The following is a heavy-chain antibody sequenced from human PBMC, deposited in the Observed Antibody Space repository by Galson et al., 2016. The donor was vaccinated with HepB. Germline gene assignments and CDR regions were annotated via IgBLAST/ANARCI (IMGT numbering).Heavy chain of an antibody. V-gene: IGHV3-23*01. Sequence: SLRLSCAASGFVFSSYAMTWVRQAPGKGLEWVSAISGSGDRTYYVDYVKGRFAISRDNSKNTLYLQMNSRRAEDTAVYFCAKDLPTALAPRPHHWGQGTLVTVSS. D-gene: IGHD6-6*01. CDR3: AKDLPTALAPRPHH. CDR2: ISGSGDRT. CDR1: GFVFSSYA. J-gene: IGHJ4*02.